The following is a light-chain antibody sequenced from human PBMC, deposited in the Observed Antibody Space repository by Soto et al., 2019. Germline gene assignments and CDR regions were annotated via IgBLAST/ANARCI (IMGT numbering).Light chain of an antibody. CDR2: DDSDGSQ. CDR3: QTWVAGTGVL. J-gene: IGLJ2*01. Sequence: QLVLTQSPSASASLGASVRLTCTLSSGQSSYAIAWHQQQPEKGPRYLMRDDSDGSQNKGDGIPDRFSGSTAGAEHYLTGSSHQSEDEADYYCQTWVAGTGVLFGGGTTLTVL. CDR1: SGQSSYA. V-gene: IGLV4-69*01.